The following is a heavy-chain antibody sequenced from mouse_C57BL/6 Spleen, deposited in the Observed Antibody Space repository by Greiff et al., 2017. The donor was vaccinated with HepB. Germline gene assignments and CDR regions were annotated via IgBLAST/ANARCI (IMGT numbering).Heavy chain of an antibody. V-gene: IGHV3-6*01. CDR3: ARADGLLRPFDY. D-gene: IGHD1-2*01. CDR1: GYSITSGYY. CDR2: ISYDGSN. Sequence: VQLKESGPGLVKPSQSLSLTCSVTGYSITSGYYWNWIRQFPGNKLEWMGYISYDGSNNYNPSLKNRISITRDTSKNQFFLKLNSVTTEDTATYYCARADGLLRPFDYWGQGTTLTVSS. J-gene: IGHJ2*01.